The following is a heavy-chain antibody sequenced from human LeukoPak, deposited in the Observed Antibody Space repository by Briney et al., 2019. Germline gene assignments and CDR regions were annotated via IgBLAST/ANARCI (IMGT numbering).Heavy chain of an antibody. CDR3: ARDWRYSSRWPAPAPGWFDP. Sequence: RPSETLSLACTVSGGSISSGSYYWSRIRQPAGKGLEWIGRIYTSGSTNYSPSLKSRVTMSVDTSKNQFSLKLSSVTAADTAVYYCARDWRYSSRWPAPAPGWFDPWGQGTLVTVSS. D-gene: IGHD6-13*01. V-gene: IGHV4-61*02. CDR2: IYTSGST. CDR1: GGSISSGSYY. J-gene: IGHJ5*02.